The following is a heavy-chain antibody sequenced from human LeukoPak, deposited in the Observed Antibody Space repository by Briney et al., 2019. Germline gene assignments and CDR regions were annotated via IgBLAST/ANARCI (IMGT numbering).Heavy chain of an antibody. V-gene: IGHV1-69*06. CDR2: IIPILTTT. CDR3: ARNKGVYGDYKYYYGMDV. J-gene: IGHJ6*02. D-gene: IGHD4-17*01. Sequence: SVKVSCKASGGSFSSYAVNWVRQAPGQGLEWMGDIIPILTTTNYAQNFQDRVTLTADKSTSTAYMELRSLTSEDTGVYYCARNKGVYGDYKYYYGMDVWGQGTTVTVSS. CDR1: GGSFSSYA.